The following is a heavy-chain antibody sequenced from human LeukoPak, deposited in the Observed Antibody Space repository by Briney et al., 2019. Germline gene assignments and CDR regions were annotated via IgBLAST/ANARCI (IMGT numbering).Heavy chain of an antibody. CDR3: ATGLVGNSSGYYYTFDY. D-gene: IGHD3-22*01. CDR1: GYSVMELS. Sequence: ASVKVSCKVSGYSVMELSMHWVRQAPGKGLEWMGGFDPEDGETIYAQKFQGRVTMTEDASTDTAYMELSSLRSEDTAVYYCATGLVGNSSGYYYTFDYWGQGTLVTVSS. CDR2: FDPEDGET. V-gene: IGHV1-24*01. J-gene: IGHJ4*02.